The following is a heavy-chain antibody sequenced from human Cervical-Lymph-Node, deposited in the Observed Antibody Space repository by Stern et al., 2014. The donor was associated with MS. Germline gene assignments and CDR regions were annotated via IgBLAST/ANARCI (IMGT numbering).Heavy chain of an antibody. CDR3: ARHPPRRKWDDPNYGMDV. Sequence: VQLVQSGAEVKKPGESLKISCKGSGYTFTNNWIAWVRQMPGKGLEWMGIIYPDDSDIRYSPSLQGQVTISADKSIRTAYLQGSSRKAADSAVYYCARHPPRRKWDDPNYGMDVWGQGTTVTVSS. CDR1: GYTFTNNW. CDR2: IYPDDSDI. D-gene: IGHD1-1*01. J-gene: IGHJ6*02. V-gene: IGHV5-51*01.